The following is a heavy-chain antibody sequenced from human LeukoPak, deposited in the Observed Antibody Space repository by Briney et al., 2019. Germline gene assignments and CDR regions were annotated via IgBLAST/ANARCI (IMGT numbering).Heavy chain of an antibody. CDR1: GGSISSSSYY. Sequence: SETLSLTCTVSGGSISSSSYYWGWIRQPPGKGLEWIGSIYYSGSTYYNPSLKSRVTISVDTSKNQFSLKLSSVTAADTAVYYCARDHYYDSSGYYPPFDYWGQGTLVTVSS. CDR3: ARDHYYDSSGYYPPFDY. J-gene: IGHJ4*02. D-gene: IGHD3-22*01. CDR2: IYYSGST. V-gene: IGHV4-39*07.